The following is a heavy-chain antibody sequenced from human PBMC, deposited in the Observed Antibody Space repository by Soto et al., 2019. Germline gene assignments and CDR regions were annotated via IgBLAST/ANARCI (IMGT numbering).Heavy chain of an antibody. CDR1: VFTFSSYA. CDR3: AKGRAPFLGRGMDV. CDR2: ISGSGGTT. J-gene: IGHJ6*02. Sequence: GSLRLYCTASVFTFSSYAMSWVRQAAGKGLEWVSDISGSGGTTYYADSVKGRFTISRDSSKNTLYLQMNSLRAEDTAVYYCAKGRAPFLGRGMDVWGQGTTVTVSS. V-gene: IGHV3-23*01.